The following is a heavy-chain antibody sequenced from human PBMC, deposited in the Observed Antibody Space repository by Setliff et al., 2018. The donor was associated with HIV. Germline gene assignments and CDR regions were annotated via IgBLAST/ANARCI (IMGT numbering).Heavy chain of an antibody. CDR2: INAGNGNT. CDR1: GYTFTSYA. CDR3: AREDGYTYRNWFDP. Sequence: ASVKVSCKASGYTFTSYAMHWVRQAPGQRLEWMGWINAGNGNTKYSQKFQGRVTMTRDTSISTAYMELTNLRSDDTAVYYCAREDGYTYRNWFDPWGQGTLVTVSS. J-gene: IGHJ5*02. V-gene: IGHV1-3*01. D-gene: IGHD5-12*01.